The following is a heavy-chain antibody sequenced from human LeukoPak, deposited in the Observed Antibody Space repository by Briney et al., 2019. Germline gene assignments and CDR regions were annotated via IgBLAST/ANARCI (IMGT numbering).Heavy chain of an antibody. J-gene: IGHJ6*02. D-gene: IGHD2-15*01. CDR2: IIPIFGTA. V-gene: IGHV1-69*13. Sequence: SVKVSCKASGGTFSSYAISWVRPAPGQGLEWMGGIIPIFGTANYAQKFQGRVTITADEDTSTAYMELSSLRSEDTAVYYCARDLGCSGGSCYANYYYYGMDVWGQETTVIISS. CDR1: GGTFSSYA. CDR3: ARDLGCSGGSCYANYYYYGMDV.